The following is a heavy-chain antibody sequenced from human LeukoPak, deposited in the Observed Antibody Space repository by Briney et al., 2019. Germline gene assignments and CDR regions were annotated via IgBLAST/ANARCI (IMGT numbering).Heavy chain of an antibody. CDR2: IKEDGSEK. V-gene: IGHV3-7*01. Sequence: GGSLRLSCAASGISFSNYWMGWVRQAPGKGLEWVANIKEDGSEKNYVDSVKGRFTISRDNAKNSLYLQMNSLRAEDTAVYYCARKDSSPRTFDYWGQGTLVTVSS. CDR1: GISFSNYW. D-gene: IGHD3-22*01. J-gene: IGHJ4*02. CDR3: ARKDSSPRTFDY.